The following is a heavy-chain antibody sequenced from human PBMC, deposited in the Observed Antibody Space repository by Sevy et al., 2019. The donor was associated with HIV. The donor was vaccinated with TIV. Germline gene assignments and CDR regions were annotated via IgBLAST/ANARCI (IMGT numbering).Heavy chain of an antibody. CDR2: ISHDGFNQ. Sequence: GGSLRLSCAASGFTFSDYAMHWVRQAPGKGLEWVAVISHDGFNQYYADSVKGRLTISRDSSKTTLYLEMHSLRAEDTALYYCARDRRAGYSSNWYRDFDYWGQGTLVTYSS. V-gene: IGHV3-30*04. CDR3: ARDRRAGYSSNWYRDFDY. CDR1: GFTFSDYA. J-gene: IGHJ4*02. D-gene: IGHD6-13*01.